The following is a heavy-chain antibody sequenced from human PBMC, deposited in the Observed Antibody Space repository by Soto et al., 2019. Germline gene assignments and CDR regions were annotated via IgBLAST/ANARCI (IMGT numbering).Heavy chain of an antibody. V-gene: IGHV3-23*01. CDR1: GFTFSSYA. Sequence: GESLKISCAASGFTFSSYAMSWVRQAPGKGLEWVSAISGSGGSTYYADSVKGRFTISRDNSKNTLYLQMNSLRAEDTAVYYCAKGKAPFIVVVPAATFYMDVWGKGTTVTVSS. J-gene: IGHJ6*03. CDR2: ISGSGGST. CDR3: AKGKAPFIVVVPAATFYMDV. D-gene: IGHD2-2*01.